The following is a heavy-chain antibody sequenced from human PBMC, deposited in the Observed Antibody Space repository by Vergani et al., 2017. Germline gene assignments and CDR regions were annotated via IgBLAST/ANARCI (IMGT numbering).Heavy chain of an antibody. J-gene: IGHJ3*02. CDR3: ARRSNEFWSGNAFDI. Sequence: QLQLQESGPGLVKPSETLSLTCTVSGGSISSSSYYWGWIRQPPGKGLEWIGSIYYSGSTYYNPSLKSRVTISVDTSKNQFSLKLSSVTAADTAVYYCARRSNEFWSGNAFDIWGQGTMVTVSS. CDR1: GGSISSSSYY. D-gene: IGHD3-3*01. V-gene: IGHV4-39*01. CDR2: IYYSGST.